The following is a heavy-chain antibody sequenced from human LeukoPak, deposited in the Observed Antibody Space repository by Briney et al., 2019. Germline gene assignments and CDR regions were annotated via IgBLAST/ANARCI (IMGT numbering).Heavy chain of an antibody. J-gene: IGHJ4*02. CDR2: ISDDGSNK. Sequence: GGSLRLSCAASGFTFSNYAMHWVRQAPGKGLEWVAVISDDGSNKYYADSVKGRFTISRDNSKNTVYVQMNSPRAEDTAVYYCARAYCSGGTCSFDYWGQGTLVTVPS. D-gene: IGHD2-15*01. CDR3: ARAYCSGGTCSFDY. CDR1: GFTFSNYA. V-gene: IGHV3-30*04.